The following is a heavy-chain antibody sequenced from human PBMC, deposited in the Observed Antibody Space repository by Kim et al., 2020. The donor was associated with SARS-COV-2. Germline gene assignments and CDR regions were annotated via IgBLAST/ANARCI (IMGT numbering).Heavy chain of an antibody. CDR3: AKGLQSHAYWVAIDV. CDR2: ITAHNVVM. J-gene: IGHJ6*02. D-gene: IGHD3-16*01. CDR1: GFDFDTFA. Sequence: GGSLRLSCEGSGFDFDTFAITWVRQAPGKGLEWVSRITAHNVVMYYANSVKGRFTASRDNSKAYLQMEGLRGEDTAIYYCAKGLQSHAYWVAIDVWGQGT. V-gene: IGHV3-23*01.